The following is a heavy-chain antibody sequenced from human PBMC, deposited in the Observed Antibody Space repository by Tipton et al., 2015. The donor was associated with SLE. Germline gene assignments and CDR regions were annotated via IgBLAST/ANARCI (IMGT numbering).Heavy chain of an antibody. V-gene: IGHV3-21*01. D-gene: IGHD2-15*01. CDR1: GFTFSTYS. CDR2: ISSSSSYI. Sequence: SGFTFSTYSMNWVRQAPGKGLEWVSSISSSSSYIYYADSMKGRFTISRDNAKNSLYLQMNSLRAEDTAVYYCATMGCSGGNCYYFDYWGQGTLVTVSS. J-gene: IGHJ4*02. CDR3: ATMGCSGGNCYYFDY.